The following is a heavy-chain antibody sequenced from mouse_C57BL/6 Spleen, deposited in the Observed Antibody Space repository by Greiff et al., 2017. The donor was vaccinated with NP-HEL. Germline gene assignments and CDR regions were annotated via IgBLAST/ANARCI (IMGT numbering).Heavy chain of an antibody. V-gene: IGHV1-81*01. D-gene: IGHD1-1*01. CDR1: GYTFTSYG. J-gene: IGHJ4*01. CDR2: IYPRSGNT. Sequence: QVQLKQSGAELARPGASVKLSCKASGYTFTSYGISWVKQRTGQGLEWIGEIYPRSGNTYYNEKFKGKATLTADKSSSTAYMELRSLTSEDSAVYFCARGTTVVAGDWDYAMDYWGQGTSVTVSS. CDR3: ARGTTVVAGDWDYAMDY.